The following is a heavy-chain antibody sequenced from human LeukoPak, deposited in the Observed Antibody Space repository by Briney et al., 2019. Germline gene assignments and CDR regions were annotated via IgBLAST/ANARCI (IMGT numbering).Heavy chain of an antibody. V-gene: IGHV3-43D*03. CDR3: AKSGIAVSTTGAFDY. D-gene: IGHD6-19*01. CDR2: ISWDGGTT. J-gene: IGHJ4*02. CDR1: GFTFDDYG. Sequence: PGGSLRLSCAASGFTFDDYGMHWVRQAPGMGLEWVSLISWDGGTTYYADSVKGRFTISRDNSKNSLYLQMNSLRAEDTAFYYCAKSGIAVSTTGAFDYWGQGTLVTVSS.